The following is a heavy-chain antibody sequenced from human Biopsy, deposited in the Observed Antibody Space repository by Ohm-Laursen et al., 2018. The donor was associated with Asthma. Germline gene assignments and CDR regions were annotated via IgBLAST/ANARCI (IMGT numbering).Heavy chain of an antibody. CDR1: GYTFINYA. Sequence: GASVKASCKASGYTFINYAIHWVRQAPGHSLEWMGWINAANGNTKYSQKFQGRLTISRDTSASTAYMDLSSLRSEDTAVYYCARTYFDFLTGQVHDAFAMWGQGTMDTVSS. CDR2: INAANGNT. V-gene: IGHV1-3*01. D-gene: IGHD3-9*01. CDR3: ARTYFDFLTGQVHDAFAM. J-gene: IGHJ3*02.